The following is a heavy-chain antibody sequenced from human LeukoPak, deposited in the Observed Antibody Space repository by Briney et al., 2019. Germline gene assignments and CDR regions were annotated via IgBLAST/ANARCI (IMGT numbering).Heavy chain of an antibody. CDR2: IDPSDSYT. Sequence: PGESLKISCKGSGYSFTSYWISWVRQMPGKGLEWMGRIDPSDSYTNYSPSFQGHVTISADKSISTAYLQWSSLKATDTAMYYCARLGTAMVPDYYYYGMDVWGQGTTVTVS. J-gene: IGHJ6*02. V-gene: IGHV5-10-1*01. CDR3: ARLGTAMVPDYYYYGMDV. CDR1: GYSFTSYW. D-gene: IGHD5-18*01.